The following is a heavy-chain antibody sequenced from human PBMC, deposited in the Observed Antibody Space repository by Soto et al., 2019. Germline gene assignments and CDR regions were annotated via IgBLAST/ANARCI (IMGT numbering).Heavy chain of an antibody. J-gene: IGHJ6*03. Sequence: PGESLKISCKGSGYSFTSYWIGWVRQMPGKGLEWMGIIYPGDSDTRYSPSFQGQVTISADKSISTAYLQWSSLKASDTAMYYCARLPLKLRYQEGEPERYYMDVWGKGTTVTVSS. CDR3: ARLPLKLRYQEGEPERYYMDV. CDR1: GYSFTSYW. CDR2: IYPGDSDT. V-gene: IGHV5-51*01. D-gene: IGHD3-9*01.